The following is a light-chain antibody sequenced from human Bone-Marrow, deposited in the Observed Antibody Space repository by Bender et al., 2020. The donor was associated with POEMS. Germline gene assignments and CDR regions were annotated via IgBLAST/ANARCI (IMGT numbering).Light chain of an antibody. J-gene: IGLJ3*02. CDR3: CSFTTSTTWV. Sequence: QSALTQPASVSESPGQSVTISCTGTSSDIGTYNLVSWYQHHPGKAPKLINYDVANRPSGLSNRFSGSTSGNTASLTISGLQAEDEADYFCCSFTTSTTWVFGGGTTVTVL. CDR2: DVA. V-gene: IGLV2-14*02. CDR1: SSDIGTYNL.